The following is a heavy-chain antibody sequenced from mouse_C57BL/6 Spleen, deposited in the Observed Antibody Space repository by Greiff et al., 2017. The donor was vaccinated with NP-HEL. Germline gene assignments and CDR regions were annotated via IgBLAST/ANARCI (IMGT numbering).Heavy chain of an antibody. D-gene: IGHD1-1*01. CDR2: IYPRDGST. CDR1: GYTFTDHT. J-gene: IGHJ2*01. CDR3: ARSGVYYYGSSYDFDY. V-gene: IGHV1-78*01. Sequence: QVQLKESDAELVKPGASVKISCKVSGYTFTDHTIHWMKQRPEQGLEWIGYIYPRDGSTKYNEKFKGKATLTADKSSSTAYMQLNSLTSEDSAVYFCARSGVYYYGSSYDFDYWGQGTTLTVSS.